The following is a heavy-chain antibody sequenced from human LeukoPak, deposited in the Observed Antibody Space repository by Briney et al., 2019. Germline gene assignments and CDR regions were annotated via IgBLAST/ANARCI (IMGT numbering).Heavy chain of an antibody. D-gene: IGHD1-26*01. Sequence: PGGSLRLSCAASGFTFSSYSMNWVRQAPGKGLEWVSAISGSGGSTYYADSVKGRFTISRDNSKNTLYLQMNSLRAEDTAVYYCAKAVPKRELLSGSIDYWGQGTLVTVSS. CDR2: ISGSGGST. V-gene: IGHV3-23*01. CDR1: GFTFSSYS. J-gene: IGHJ4*02. CDR3: AKAVPKRELLSGSIDY.